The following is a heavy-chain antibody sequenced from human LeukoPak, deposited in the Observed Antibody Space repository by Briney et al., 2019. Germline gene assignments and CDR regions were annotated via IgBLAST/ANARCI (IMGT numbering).Heavy chain of an antibody. CDR3: ASSTNPYYYYMDV. Sequence: ASVKVSCKASGYTFTSYDINWVRQATGQGLEWMGWMNPNSGNTGYAQKFQGRVTITTDESTSTAHMELSSLRSEDTAVYYCASSTNPYYYYMDVWGKGTTVTVSS. CDR1: GYTFTSYD. V-gene: IGHV1-8*01. CDR2: MNPNSGNT. J-gene: IGHJ6*03. D-gene: IGHD2-2*01.